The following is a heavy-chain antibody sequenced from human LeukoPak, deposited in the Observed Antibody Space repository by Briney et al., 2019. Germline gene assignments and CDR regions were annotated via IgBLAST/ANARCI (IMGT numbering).Heavy chain of an antibody. CDR1: GFTFSSYS. CDR2: ISSSSSYI. V-gene: IGHV3-21*01. J-gene: IGHJ3*02. CDR3: ATCHWQQPGFDI. D-gene: IGHD6-13*01. Sequence: PGGSLRLSCAASGFTFSSYSMNWVRQAPGKGLEWVASISSSSSYIYYANSVKGRFTMSRDNAKNSLHLQMNSLRAEDTAVYSCATCHWQQPGFDIWGQGTMVTVSS.